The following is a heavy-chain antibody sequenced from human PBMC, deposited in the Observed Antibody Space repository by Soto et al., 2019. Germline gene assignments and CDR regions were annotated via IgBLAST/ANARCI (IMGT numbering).Heavy chain of an antibody. Sequence: EVQLLQTGGGLVQPGGSLSLSCAASGFFFSTYAMNWVRQAPGKGLEWVSAISSSGDSAYYAESVRGRFTISRDNSINPLYLQRRSLRPEDTAVYYCAHPRGYGVFDAVDIWGQGTMVTVSS. V-gene: IGHV3-23*01. CDR1: GFFFSTYA. J-gene: IGHJ3*02. CDR3: AHPRGYGVFDAVDI. D-gene: IGHD4-17*01. CDR2: ISSSGDSA.